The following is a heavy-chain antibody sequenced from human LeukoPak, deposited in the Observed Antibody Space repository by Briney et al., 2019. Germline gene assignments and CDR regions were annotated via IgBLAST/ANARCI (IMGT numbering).Heavy chain of an antibody. J-gene: IGHJ4*02. Sequence: PGWSLRLSRAASGFTFISYWMSWVRQAPGKGLEWVAYISSSGTIYYAASVTGRFTISRDNANNSLYLQMNSLRADDTAVYYCMRGARGGDYWGQGTLVTVSS. D-gene: IGHD2-15*01. CDR1: GFTFISYW. CDR2: ISSSGTI. CDR3: MRGARGGDY. V-gene: IGHV3-48*04.